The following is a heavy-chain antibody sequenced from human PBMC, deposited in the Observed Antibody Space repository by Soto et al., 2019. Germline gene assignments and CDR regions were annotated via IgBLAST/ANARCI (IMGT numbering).Heavy chain of an antibody. J-gene: IGHJ4*02. Sequence: SCAASGFTFSSYGMHWVRQAPGKGLEWVAVISYDGSNKYYADSVKGRFTISRDNSKNTLYLQMNSLRAEDTAVYYCAKDRGKMAPYYFDYWGQGTLVTVSS. CDR2: ISYDGSNK. D-gene: IGHD3-10*01. V-gene: IGHV3-30*18. CDR1: GFTFSSYG. CDR3: AKDRGKMAPYYFDY.